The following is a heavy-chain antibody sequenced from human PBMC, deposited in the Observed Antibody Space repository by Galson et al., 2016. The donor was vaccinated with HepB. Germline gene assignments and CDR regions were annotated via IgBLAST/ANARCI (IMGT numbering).Heavy chain of an antibody. CDR3: ARGRGLGD. V-gene: IGHV3-7*03. Sequence: SLRPSCAASGFSFSTFWMSWVRLAPGKGLEWVANIREDGSEEYYVDSAKGRFTISRDNAKNSLYRQMNSLRAEDTAVYYCARGRGLGDWGQGTLVTVAS. D-gene: IGHD3-16*01. CDR2: IREDGSEE. J-gene: IGHJ4*02. CDR1: GFSFSTFW.